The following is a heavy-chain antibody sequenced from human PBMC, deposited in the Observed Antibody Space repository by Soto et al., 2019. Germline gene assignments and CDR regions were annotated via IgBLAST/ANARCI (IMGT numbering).Heavy chain of an antibody. CDR2: ISNDGGNE. CDR1: GFIFRSYG. J-gene: IGHJ6*02. Sequence: GGSLRLSCTASGFIFRSYGMHWVRQAPGKGLEWVAFISNDGGNEYYVDSVKGRFTISRDNSRNTLYLQMNSLRAEDTAVYYCAKVGPPYSDFWSGYHEPVYGMDVWGQGTTVTVCS. CDR3: AKVGPPYSDFWSGYHEPVYGMDV. V-gene: IGHV3-30*18. D-gene: IGHD3-3*01.